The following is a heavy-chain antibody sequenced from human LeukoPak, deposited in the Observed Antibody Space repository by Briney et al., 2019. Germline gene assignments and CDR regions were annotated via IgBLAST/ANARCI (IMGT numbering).Heavy chain of an antibody. CDR3: ARWAGRCGGDCQSEDP. CDR1: GFTFSKSW. J-gene: IGHJ5*02. V-gene: IGHV3-7*01. D-gene: IGHD2-21*02. Sequence: GGSLRLSCVGSGFTFSKSWMHWVRQAPGKGPEYVAYINQDGSERNYIDSVKGRFTISRDNTRNSLFLQMYSLRDEDTAIYYCARWAGRCGGDCQSEDPWGLGTLDTVSS. CDR2: INQDGSER.